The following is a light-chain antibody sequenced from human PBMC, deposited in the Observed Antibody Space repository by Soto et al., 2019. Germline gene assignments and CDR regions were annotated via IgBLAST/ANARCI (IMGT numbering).Light chain of an antibody. V-gene: IGKV3-11*01. J-gene: IGKJ3*01. CDR1: QSVSSY. Sequence: EIVLTQSPATLSLSPGERATLSCRASQSVSSYLAWYQQKPGQAPRLLIYDASNRATGIAARFSGSGYGTDLTLTISSLEPEDVAVYYCQQRSNWPPVFTFGPGTKVDIK. CDR2: DAS. CDR3: QQRSNWPPVFT.